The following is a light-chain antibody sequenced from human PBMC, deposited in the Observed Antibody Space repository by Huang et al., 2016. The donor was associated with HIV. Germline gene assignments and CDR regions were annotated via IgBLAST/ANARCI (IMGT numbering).Light chain of an antibody. CDR2: RAS. V-gene: IGKV3-20*01. CDR1: QSVSSAY. J-gene: IGKJ4*01. CDR3: QRYGNSRVI. Sequence: EIVLTQSPGTLSLSPGERATLSCRASQSVSSAYLAWYQQKPGRVPRLLIYRASSRATGIPNRFSGSGFETDFTLTISRLEAEDFAVYYCQRYGNSRVIFGGGTKVEIK.